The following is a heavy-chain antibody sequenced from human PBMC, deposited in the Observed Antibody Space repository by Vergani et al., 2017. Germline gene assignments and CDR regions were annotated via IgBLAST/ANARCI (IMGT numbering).Heavy chain of an antibody. CDR3: TRHVPCGDGACLHFDH. D-gene: IGHD2-21*01. CDR2: INPIDSKI. J-gene: IGHJ4*02. Sequence: EVMLVQSGAEVKKPGESLKISCKYSESSFTSNQIAWVRQMSGKGLQWMGNINPIDSKIAYSPSFEGQFIMSVDKSNTTAYLQWRSLKASDTAIYYCTRHVPCGDGACLHFDHWGQGTQVTVSS. V-gene: IGHV5-51*01. CDR1: ESSFTSNQ.